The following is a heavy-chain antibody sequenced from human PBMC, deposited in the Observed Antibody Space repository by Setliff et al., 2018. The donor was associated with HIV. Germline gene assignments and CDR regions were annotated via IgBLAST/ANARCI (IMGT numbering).Heavy chain of an antibody. CDR2: IYTSGST. Sequence: TLSLTCTVSGGSISSGSYYWSWIRQPAGKGLEWIGHIYTSGSTNYNPSLKSRVTISVDTSKNQFSLRLSSVTAADTAVYYCARAIDYSDVVYFYYMDVWGKGITVTVSS. CDR1: GGSISSGSYY. V-gene: IGHV4-61*09. CDR3: ARAIDYSDVVYFYYMDV. D-gene: IGHD3-22*01. J-gene: IGHJ6*03.